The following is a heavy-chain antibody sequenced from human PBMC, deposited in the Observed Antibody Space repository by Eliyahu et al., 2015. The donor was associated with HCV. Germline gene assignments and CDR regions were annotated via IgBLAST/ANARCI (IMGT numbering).Heavy chain of an antibody. Sequence: QVQLQQWGAGLLKPSETLSLTCAVYGGSFXGYYWXWIRQPPGKGLEWIGEINHSGSTNYNPSLKSRVTISVDTSKNQFSLKLSSVTAADTAVYYCASVSRGRDYWGQGTLVTVSS. CDR1: GGSFXGYY. V-gene: IGHV4-34*01. D-gene: IGHD1-26*01. CDR3: ASVSRGRDY. J-gene: IGHJ4*02. CDR2: INHSGST.